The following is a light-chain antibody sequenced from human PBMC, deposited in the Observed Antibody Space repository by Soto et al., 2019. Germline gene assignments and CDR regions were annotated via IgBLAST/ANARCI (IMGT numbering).Light chain of an antibody. Sequence: EIVLTQSPGTLSLSPGEGATLSCRASQTVGSNYLAWYQQKPGQAPRLLIYGASRRATGIPDRFSGSGSGTDFTLSIIRLEPEDFAVYYCQQYGGSPRYTFGQGTKLEIK. V-gene: IGKV3-20*01. CDR1: QTVGSNY. CDR2: GAS. J-gene: IGKJ2*01. CDR3: QQYGGSPRYT.